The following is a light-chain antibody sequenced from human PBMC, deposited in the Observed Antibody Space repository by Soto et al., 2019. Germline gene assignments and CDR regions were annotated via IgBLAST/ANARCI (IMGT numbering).Light chain of an antibody. CDR1: QSVLVSSMNENC. CDR3: QQCYSPPWT. CDR2: WAS. J-gene: IGKJ1*01. V-gene: IGKV4-1*01. Sequence: DIVMTQSPASLAVSLGERAAIKCKSSQSVLVSSMNENCLGWYQQKPGQPPKLLIYWASTRASGVPDRFSGSGSGPDFTLTITNLQAEDGALYYCQQCYSPPWTFGQGTKVEIK.